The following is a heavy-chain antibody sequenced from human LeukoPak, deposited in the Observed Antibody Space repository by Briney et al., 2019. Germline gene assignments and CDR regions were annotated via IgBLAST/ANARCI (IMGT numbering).Heavy chain of an antibody. Sequence: GRSLRLSCAASGFTFSSYGMHWVRQAPGKGLEWVAVISYDGSNKYYADSVKGRFTISRDNSKNTLYLQMNSLRAEDTAVYYCAKDARDYGDYSAGFDYWGREPWSPSPQ. D-gene: IGHD4-17*01. CDR2: ISYDGSNK. CDR3: AKDARDYGDYSAGFDY. CDR1: GFTFSSYG. V-gene: IGHV3-30*18. J-gene: IGHJ4*02.